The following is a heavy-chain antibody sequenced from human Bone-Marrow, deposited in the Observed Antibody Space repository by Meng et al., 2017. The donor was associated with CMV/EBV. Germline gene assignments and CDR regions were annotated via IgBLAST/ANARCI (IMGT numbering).Heavy chain of an antibody. CDR1: GFTFRMAA. CDR3: ARVRWLQPDY. D-gene: IGHD5-24*01. V-gene: IGHV3-21*01. Sequence: GESLKISCAASGFTFRMAAMSWVRQAPGKGLEWVSSISSSSSYIYYADSVKGRFTISRDNAKNSLYLQMNSLRAEDTAVYYCARVRWLQPDYWGQGTLVTVSS. CDR2: ISSSSSYI. J-gene: IGHJ4*02.